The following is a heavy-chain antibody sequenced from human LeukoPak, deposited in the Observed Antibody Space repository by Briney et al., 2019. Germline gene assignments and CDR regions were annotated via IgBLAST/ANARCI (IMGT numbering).Heavy chain of an antibody. D-gene: IGHD6-13*01. Sequence: SETLSLTCTVSGGSISSYYWSWIRQPPGKGLEWIGYIYYSGTTNYNPSLKSRVTISVDTSKNQFSVKLSSVTAADTAVYYCARGVYIAAAQYGYWGQGTLVTVSS. CDR1: GGSISSYY. CDR2: IYYSGTT. V-gene: IGHV4-59*01. CDR3: ARGVYIAAAQYGY. J-gene: IGHJ4*02.